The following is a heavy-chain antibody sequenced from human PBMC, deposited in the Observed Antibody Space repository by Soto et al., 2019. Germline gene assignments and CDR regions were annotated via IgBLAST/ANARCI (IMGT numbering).Heavy chain of an antibody. D-gene: IGHD4-4*01. CDR2: IYYSGST. CDR1: GGSISSYY. CDR3: ATLSHDYSNYNDY. Sequence: SETLSLTCTVSGGSISSYYWSWIRQPPGKGLEWIGYIYYSGSTNYNPSLKSRVTISVDTSKNQFSLKLSSVTAADTAVYYCATLSHDYSNYNDYWGQGTLVTVSS. V-gene: IGHV4-59*08. J-gene: IGHJ4*02.